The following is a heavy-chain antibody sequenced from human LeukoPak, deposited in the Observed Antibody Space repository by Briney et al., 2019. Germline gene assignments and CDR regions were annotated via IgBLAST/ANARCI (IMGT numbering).Heavy chain of an antibody. CDR3: ARAPNWEYYFDN. V-gene: IGHV4-59*01. Sequence: RPSETLSLTCTVSGGSISSYYWSWIRQPPGKGLEWIGYIYYSGSTNYNPSLKSRVTISVDTSKNQFSLKLSSVTAADTAVYYCARAPNWEYYFDNWGQGTLVTVSS. J-gene: IGHJ4*02. CDR1: GGSISSYY. D-gene: IGHD1-1*01. CDR2: IYYSGST.